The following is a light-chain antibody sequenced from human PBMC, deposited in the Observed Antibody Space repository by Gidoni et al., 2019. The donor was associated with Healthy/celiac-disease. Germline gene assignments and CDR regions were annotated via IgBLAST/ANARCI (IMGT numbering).Light chain of an antibody. CDR3: SSYTSSIYVV. CDR1: SSDVVGYNS. Sequence: QSALNQPASVSGSPGQSITISCTGTSSDVVGYNSVSWYQQHPVKAPKLMIYDVSNRPSGVSNRFSGAKSGNTASLTISGLQAEDEADYYCSSYTSSIYVVFGGGTKLTVL. CDR2: DVS. J-gene: IGLJ2*01. V-gene: IGLV2-14*01.